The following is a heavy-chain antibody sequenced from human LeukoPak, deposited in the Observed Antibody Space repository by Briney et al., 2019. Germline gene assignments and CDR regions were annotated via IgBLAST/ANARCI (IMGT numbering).Heavy chain of an antibody. CDR1: GFSFSYYA. CDR3: AKDNAQWPRVFDF. CDR2: MSGSGATA. J-gene: IGHJ4*02. D-gene: IGHD6-19*01. V-gene: IGHV3-23*01. Sequence: GGSLRLSCAASGFSFSYYAMSWARQAPGKGLEWVSGMSGSGATAYYADSVKGRFTISRDNSDNTVYLQMSSLSAEDTAVYYCAKDNAQWPRVFDFWGQGTLVTVSS.